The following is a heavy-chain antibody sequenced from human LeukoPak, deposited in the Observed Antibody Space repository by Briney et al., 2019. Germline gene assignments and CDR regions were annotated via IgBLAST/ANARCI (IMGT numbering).Heavy chain of an antibody. CDR3: ARATLRFGELSQYYYYGMDV. Sequence: GGSLGLSCAASGFTFSSYGMHLVGQAPGKGPGGVAVIWYDGSSKYYADAVPGRFTLSRGNSKNTRYLQMNSLRAEDTAVYYCARATLRFGELSQYYYYGMDVGGQGTTVTVSS. D-gene: IGHD3-10*01. CDR1: GFTFSSYG. J-gene: IGHJ6*02. CDR2: IWYDGSSK. V-gene: IGHV3-33*01.